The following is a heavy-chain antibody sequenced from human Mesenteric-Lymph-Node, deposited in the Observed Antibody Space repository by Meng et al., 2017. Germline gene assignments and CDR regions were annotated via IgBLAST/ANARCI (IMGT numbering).Heavy chain of an antibody. D-gene: IGHD3-16*02. Sequence: GGSLRLSCAASGFTFSSYSMNWVRQAPGKGLEWVSFISYSNDYIYYADSVKGRFTISRDNAKKSLYLQMNSLRAEDTAVYYCAKDFLALYYYYYGMDVWGQGTMVTVSS. CDR3: AKDFLALYYYYYGMDV. CDR2: ISYSNDYI. V-gene: IGHV3-21*04. CDR1: GFTFSSYS. J-gene: IGHJ6*02.